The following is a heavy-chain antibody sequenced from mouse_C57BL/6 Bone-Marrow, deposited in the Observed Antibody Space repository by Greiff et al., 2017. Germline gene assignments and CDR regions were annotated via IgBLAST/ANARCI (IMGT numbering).Heavy chain of an antibody. CDR2: IDPENGDT. J-gene: IGHJ1*03. V-gene: IGHV14-4*01. Sequence: VQLQHSGAELVRPGASVKLSCTASGFNIKDDYMHWVKQRPEQGLEWIGWIDPENGDTEYASKFQGKATITADTSSTTAYLRLSSLTSEDTAVYDCTTHGIARYFDVWGTGTTVTVSS. CDR1: GFNIKDDY. CDR3: TTHGIARYFDV.